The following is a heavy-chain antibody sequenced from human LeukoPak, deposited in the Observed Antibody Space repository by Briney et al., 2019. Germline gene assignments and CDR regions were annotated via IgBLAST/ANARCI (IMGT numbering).Heavy chain of an antibody. Sequence: PSETLSLTCTVSGGSISSGGYYWSWIRQHPGKGLEWIGYIYYSGSTYYNPSLKSRVTISVDTSKNQFSLKLSSVTAADTAVYYCARFRVTHNWFDPWGQGTLVTVSS. J-gene: IGHJ5*02. CDR2: IYYSGST. V-gene: IGHV4-31*03. D-gene: IGHD4-11*01. CDR3: ARFRVTHNWFDP. CDR1: GGSISSGGYY.